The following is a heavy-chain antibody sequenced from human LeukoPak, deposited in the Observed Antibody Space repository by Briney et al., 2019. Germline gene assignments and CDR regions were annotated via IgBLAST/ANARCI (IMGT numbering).Heavy chain of an antibody. CDR3: ARSEGSYDILTGYKTFDY. CDR1: GGTFSSYA. CDR2: IIPVLGIA. D-gene: IGHD3-9*01. Sequence: GASVKVSCKASGGTFSSYAISWVRQAPGQGLEWRGRIIPVLGIANYAQKFQGRVTITADKSTSTAYMELSSLRSEDTAVYYCARSEGSYDILTGYKTFDYWGQGTLVTVSS. V-gene: IGHV1-69*04. J-gene: IGHJ4*02.